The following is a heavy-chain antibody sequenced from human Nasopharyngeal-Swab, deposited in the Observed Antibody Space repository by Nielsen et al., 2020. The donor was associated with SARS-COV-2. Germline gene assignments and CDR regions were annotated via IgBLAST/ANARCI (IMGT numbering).Heavy chain of an antibody. CDR3: AKPYGAFLGGGFDS. CDR1: GGPTLDTDYY. V-gene: IGHV4-39*01. Sequence: SDTLSSTCTVPGGPTLDTDYYWASIRQPPGKGLEWVGSTYSSRSTSHNPSLRSRVTISVDASKNPFSLKLNSLTAADTAMYYCAKPYGAFLGGGFDSWGQGTLVTVS. CDR2: TYSSRST. D-gene: IGHD3-16*01. J-gene: IGHJ4*02.